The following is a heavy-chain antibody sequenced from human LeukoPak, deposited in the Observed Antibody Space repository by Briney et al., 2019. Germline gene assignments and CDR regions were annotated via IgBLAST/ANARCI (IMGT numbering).Heavy chain of an antibody. D-gene: IGHD3-3*01. CDR3: ARVRFLEWSESGYFQH. Sequence: GGSLRLSCAASGFTFSSYAMHWVRQAPGKGLEWVAVISYDGSNKYYADSVKGRFTISRDNSKNTLYLQMNSLRAEDTAVYYCARVRFLEWSESGYFQHWGQGTLVTVSS. CDR2: ISYDGSNK. J-gene: IGHJ1*01. CDR1: GFTFSSYA. V-gene: IGHV3-30-3*01.